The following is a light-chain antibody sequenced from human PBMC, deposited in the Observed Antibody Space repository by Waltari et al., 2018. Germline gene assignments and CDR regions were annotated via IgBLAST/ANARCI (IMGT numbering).Light chain of an antibody. Sequence: DIQMTQSPSSLSASVGDTVTITCRASQGISSYLNWFQQKPGEAPKLLIYAATTLQSGVPSRFSGSGSGTEFTLTISSLQPEDFAAYYCLQHNNYPFTFGPGTKLDIK. J-gene: IGKJ3*01. CDR2: AAT. CDR3: LQHNNYPFT. CDR1: QGISSY. V-gene: IGKV1-17*01.